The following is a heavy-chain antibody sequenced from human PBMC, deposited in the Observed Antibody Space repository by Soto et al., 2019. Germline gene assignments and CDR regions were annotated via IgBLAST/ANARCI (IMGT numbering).Heavy chain of an antibody. CDR3: ARQFELGYFDGLFAFDI. D-gene: IGHD3-9*01. CDR2: ISWNSGSI. CDR1: GFTFDDYA. V-gene: IGHV3-9*01. Sequence: EVQLVESGGGLVQPGRSLRLSCAASGFTFDDYAMHWVRQAPGKGLEWVSGISWNSGSIGYADSVKGRFTISRDKAKNSLYLQINMQRADVTVFYYSARQFELGYFDGLFAFDIWGQGTMVTVSS. J-gene: IGHJ3*02.